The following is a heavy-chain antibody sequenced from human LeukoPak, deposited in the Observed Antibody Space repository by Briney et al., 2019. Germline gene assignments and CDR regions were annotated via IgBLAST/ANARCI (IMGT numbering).Heavy chain of an antibody. V-gene: IGHV3-30*18. CDR2: ISYDGSNK. CDR3: AKDWPTVDTFDY. J-gene: IGHJ4*02. CDR1: GFTFSSYG. D-gene: IGHD4-11*01. Sequence: PGRSLRLSCAASGFTFSSYGMHWVRQAPGKGLEWVAVISYDGSNKYYADSVKGRFTISRDNSKNTLYLQMNSLRAEDTAVYYCAKDWPTVDTFDYWGQGTLVTVSS.